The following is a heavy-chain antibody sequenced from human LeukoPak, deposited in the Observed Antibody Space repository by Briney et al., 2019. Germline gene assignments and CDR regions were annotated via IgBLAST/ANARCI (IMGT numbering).Heavy chain of an antibody. V-gene: IGHV4-34*01. J-gene: IGHJ5*02. D-gene: IGHD3-10*01. CDR3: ARDVWMGNYYGSGSYSNWFDP. CDR2: INHSGST. Sequence: SETLSLTCAVYGGSSSGYYWSWIRQPPGKGLEWIGEINHSGSTNYNPSLKSRVTISVDTSKNQFSLKLSSVTAADTAVYYCARDVWMGNYYGSGSYSNWFDPWGQGTLVTVSS. CDR1: GGSSSGYY.